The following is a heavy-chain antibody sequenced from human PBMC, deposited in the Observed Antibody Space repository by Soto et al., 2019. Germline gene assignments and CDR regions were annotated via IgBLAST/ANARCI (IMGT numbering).Heavy chain of an antibody. J-gene: IGHJ4*02. D-gene: IGHD5-18*01. Sequence: PGGSLRLSCAASGFAFSSHAMSWFRQAPGKGLEWVSSISGSGDSTYYADSVKGRFTISRDNAKNSLYLQMNSLRAEDTAVYYCARDQPGYSYGYGLGYWGQGTLVTVSS. V-gene: IGHV3-23*01. CDR1: GFAFSSHA. CDR2: ISGSGDST. CDR3: ARDQPGYSYGYGLGY.